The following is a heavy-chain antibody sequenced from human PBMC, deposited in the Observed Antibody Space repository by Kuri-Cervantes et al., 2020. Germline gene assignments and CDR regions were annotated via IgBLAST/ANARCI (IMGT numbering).Heavy chain of an antibody. D-gene: IGHD3-10*01. CDR3: ARGYGSPYYFDY. CDR2: ISAYNGNT. Sequence: ASVKVSCKASGGTFSSYAISWVRQAPGQGLEWMGWISAYNGNTNYAQKLQGRVTMTTDTSTSTAYMELRSLRSDDTAVYYCARGYGSPYYFDYWGQGTLVTVSS. CDR1: GGTFSSYA. V-gene: IGHV1-18*01. J-gene: IGHJ4*02.